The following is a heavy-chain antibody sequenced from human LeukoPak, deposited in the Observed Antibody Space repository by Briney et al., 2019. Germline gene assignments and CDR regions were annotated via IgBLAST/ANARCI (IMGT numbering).Heavy chain of an antibody. Sequence: SVKVSCKASGGTFSSYAISWVRQAPGQGLEWMGGIIPIFGTANYAQKFQGRVTITADKSTSTAYMELSSLRSEDTAVYYCAIDSSGYYPGWFDPRGQGTLVTVSS. J-gene: IGHJ5*02. V-gene: IGHV1-69*06. CDR2: IIPIFGTA. D-gene: IGHD3-22*01. CDR3: AIDSSGYYPGWFDP. CDR1: GGTFSSYA.